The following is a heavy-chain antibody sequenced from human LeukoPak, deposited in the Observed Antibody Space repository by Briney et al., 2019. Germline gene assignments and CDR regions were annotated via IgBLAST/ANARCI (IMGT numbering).Heavy chain of an antibody. CDR2: IYHSGST. V-gene: IGHV4-4*02. Sequence: SETLSLTCAVSGGSISSSNWWSWVRQPPGKGLEWIGEIYHSGSTNYNPSLKSRVTISVDKSKNQFSLKLSSVTAADTAVYYCARGRFTLSGYEDGVYFDYWGQGTLVTVSS. CDR3: ARGRFTLSGYEDGVYFDY. CDR1: GGSISSSNW. D-gene: IGHD5-12*01. J-gene: IGHJ4*02.